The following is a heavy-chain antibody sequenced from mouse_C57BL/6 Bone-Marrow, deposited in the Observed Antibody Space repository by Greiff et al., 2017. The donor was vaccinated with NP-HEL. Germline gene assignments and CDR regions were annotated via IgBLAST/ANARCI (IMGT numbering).Heavy chain of an antibody. CDR3: ARLPHWYFDV. J-gene: IGHJ1*03. Sequence: VKLMESGAELVKPGASVKISCKASGYAFSSYWMNWVKQRPGKGLEWIGQIYPGDGDTNYNGKFKGKATLTADKSSSTAYMQLSSLTSEDSAVYFCARLPHWYFDVWGTGTTVTVSS. CDR1: GYAFSSYW. V-gene: IGHV1-80*01. CDR2: IYPGDGDT. D-gene: IGHD5-5*01.